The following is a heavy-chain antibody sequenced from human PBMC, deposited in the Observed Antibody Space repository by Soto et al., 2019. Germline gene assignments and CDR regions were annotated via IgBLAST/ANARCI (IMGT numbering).Heavy chain of an antibody. CDR2: ISSSSSYI. CDR3: ARGSPGYCSSTSCARRFDP. J-gene: IGHJ5*02. V-gene: IGHV3-21*01. CDR1: GFTFSSYS. Sequence: GGSLRLSCAASGFTFSSYSMNWVRQAPGKGLEWVSSISSSSSYIYYADPVKGRFTISRDNAKNSLYLQMNSLRAEDTAVYYCARGSPGYCSSTSCARRFDPWGQGTLVTVSS. D-gene: IGHD2-2*03.